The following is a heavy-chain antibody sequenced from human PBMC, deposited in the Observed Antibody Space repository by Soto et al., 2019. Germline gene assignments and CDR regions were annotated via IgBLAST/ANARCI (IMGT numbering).Heavy chain of an antibody. D-gene: IGHD3-22*01. CDR2: FDPEDGET. Sequence: GASVKVSCKVSGYTLTELSMHWVRQAPGKGLEWMGGFDPEDGETIYAQKFQGRVTMTEDTSTDTAYMELSSLRSEDTAVYYCATVSYYYDSSGYIFDYWGQGTLGTVS. V-gene: IGHV1-24*01. J-gene: IGHJ4*02. CDR3: ATVSYYYDSSGYIFDY. CDR1: GYTLTELS.